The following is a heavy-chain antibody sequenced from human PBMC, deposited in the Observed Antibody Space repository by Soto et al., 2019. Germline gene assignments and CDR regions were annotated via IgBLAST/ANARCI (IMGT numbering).Heavy chain of an antibody. V-gene: IGHV4-59*01. CDR2: IYYSGST. J-gene: IGHJ4*02. Sequence: SETLSLTCTVSGGSISSYYWSWIRQPPGKGLEWIGYIYYSGSTNYNPSLKSRVTISVDTSKNQFSLKLSSVTAADTAVYYCARTQVATAFDYWGQGSLVTVSS. CDR1: GGSISSYY. D-gene: IGHD5-12*01. CDR3: ARTQVATAFDY.